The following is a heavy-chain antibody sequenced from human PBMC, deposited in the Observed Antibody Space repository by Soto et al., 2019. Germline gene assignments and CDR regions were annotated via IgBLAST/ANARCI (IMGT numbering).Heavy chain of an antibody. J-gene: IGHJ4*02. CDR2: IYPGDSDT. CDR1: GYSFTSYW. D-gene: IGHD3-22*01. CDR3: ATVGIPEVDYYDSSGYYAPFDY. V-gene: IGHV5-51*01. Sequence: PGESLKISCKGSGYSFTSYWIAWVRQMPGKGLEWMGIIYPGDSDTRYSPSFQGQVTISADTSITTAHLQWSSLKASDTAMYYCATVGIPEVDYYDSSGYYAPFDYWGQGTLVTVSS.